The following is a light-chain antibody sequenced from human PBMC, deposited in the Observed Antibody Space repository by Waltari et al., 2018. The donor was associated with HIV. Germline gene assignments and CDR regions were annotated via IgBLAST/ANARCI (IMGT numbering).Light chain of an antibody. V-gene: IGLV2-14*03. CDR1: SSPVGAYNY. J-gene: IGLJ1*01. CDR3: SSYTSSSTHV. CDR2: DVS. Sequence: QSALTHPASVPWSPGPYLTITCPAPSSPVGAYNYVSWYQQYPGKVPKLMIYDVSNRPSGVSKRFSGSKSGNTASLTISGLQAEDEADYYCSSYTSSSTHVFGTGTKVTVL.